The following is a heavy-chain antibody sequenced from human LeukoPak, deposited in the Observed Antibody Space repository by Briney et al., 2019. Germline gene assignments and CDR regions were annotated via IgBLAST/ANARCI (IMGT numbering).Heavy chain of an antibody. D-gene: IGHD1-14*01. V-gene: IGHV4-34*01. Sequence: SETLSLTCAVYGGSFSGYYWSWIRQPPGKGLEWIGEINHSGSTNYNPSLRSRVTISVDTSKNQFSLKLSSVTAADTAVYYCARPDRPGTARRAWFDPWGQGTLVTVSS. CDR1: GGSFSGYY. CDR2: INHSGST. CDR3: ARPDRPGTARRAWFDP. J-gene: IGHJ5*02.